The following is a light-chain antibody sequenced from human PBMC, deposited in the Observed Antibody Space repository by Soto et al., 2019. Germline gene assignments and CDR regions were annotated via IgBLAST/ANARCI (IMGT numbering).Light chain of an antibody. Sequence: QSVLTQPPSVSAAPGQKVTISCSGSSSNIGNNYVSWYQQVPGTAPKLLIYDNNKRPSGIPDRFSGSKSGTSATLGITGLXXXXXXXXXCGAWDSSLSAGVFGTGTKLTV. J-gene: IGLJ1*01. CDR2: DNN. V-gene: IGLV1-51*01. CDR1: SSNIGNNY. CDR3: GAWDSSLSAGV.